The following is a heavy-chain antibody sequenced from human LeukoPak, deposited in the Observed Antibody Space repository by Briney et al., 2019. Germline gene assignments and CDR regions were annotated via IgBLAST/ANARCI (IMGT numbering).Heavy chain of an antibody. D-gene: IGHD1-26*01. J-gene: IGHJ4*02. CDR1: GGTFSGYA. CDR3: AREVAWEEFDY. V-gene: IGHV1-69*13. Sequence: SVKVSCTASGGTFSGYAISWVRQAPGQGLEWMGGIIPIFGTANYAQKFQGRVTITADESTSTAYMELSSLRSEDTAVYYCAREVAWEEFDYWGQGTLVTVSS. CDR2: IIPIFGTA.